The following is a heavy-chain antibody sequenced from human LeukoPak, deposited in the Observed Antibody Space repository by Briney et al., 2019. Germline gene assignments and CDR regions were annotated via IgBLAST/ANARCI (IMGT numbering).Heavy chain of an antibody. V-gene: IGHV3-23*01. J-gene: IGHJ4*02. Sequence: GGSLRLSCAASGFTFSSYAMSWVRQAPGKGLEWVSAISGSGGSTYYADSVKGRFTICRDNSKNTLYLQMNSLRAEDKAVYYCAKDRGDSSGYDYWGQGTLVTVSS. D-gene: IGHD6-19*01. CDR3: AKDRGDSSGYDY. CDR1: GFTFSSYA. CDR2: ISGSGGST.